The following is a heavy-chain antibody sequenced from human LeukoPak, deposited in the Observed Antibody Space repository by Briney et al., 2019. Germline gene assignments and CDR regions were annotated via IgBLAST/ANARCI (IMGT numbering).Heavy chain of an antibody. Sequence: GGSLRLSCAASGFTFSNAWMSWVRQAPGKGLEWVGRIKTKADGGSTDYAAPVKGRFTNSRDDSKNTLYLQMNILKTEDTAVYYCRASFDYWGQGILVTVSS. V-gene: IGHV3-15*01. CDR3: RASFDY. CDR2: IKTKADGGST. J-gene: IGHJ4*02. CDR1: GFTFSNAW.